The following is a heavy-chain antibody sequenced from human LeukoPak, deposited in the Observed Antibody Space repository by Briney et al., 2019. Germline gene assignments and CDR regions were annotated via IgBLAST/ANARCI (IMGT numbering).Heavy chain of an antibody. Sequence: GGSLRLSCAASGFTFSSYSMNWVRQAPGKGLEWVSSISSSSSYIYYADSVKGRFTISRDNAKNSLYLQMNSLRAEDTAVYYCARRWEGWELDYWGQGTLVTVSS. D-gene: IGHD3-10*01. CDR3: ARRWEGWELDY. CDR2: ISSSSSYI. V-gene: IGHV3-21*01. J-gene: IGHJ4*02. CDR1: GFTFSSYS.